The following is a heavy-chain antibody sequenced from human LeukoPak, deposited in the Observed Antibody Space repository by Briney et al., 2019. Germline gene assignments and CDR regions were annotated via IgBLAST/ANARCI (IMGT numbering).Heavy chain of an antibody. Sequence: ASVKVSCKASGYTFTGYYMHWVRQAPGQGLEWMGWINPNSGGTNYAQKFQGRVTMTRDTSISTAYMELSRLRSDDTAVYYCARDVSYGDYETDYYMDVWGKGTTVTVSS. CDR1: GYTFTGYY. J-gene: IGHJ6*03. D-gene: IGHD4-17*01. V-gene: IGHV1-2*02. CDR3: ARDVSYGDYETDYYMDV. CDR2: INPNSGGT.